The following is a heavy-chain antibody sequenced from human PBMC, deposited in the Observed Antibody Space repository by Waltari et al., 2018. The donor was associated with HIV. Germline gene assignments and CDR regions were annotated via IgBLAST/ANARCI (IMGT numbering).Heavy chain of an antibody. CDR1: EFMFDDYD. D-gene: IGHD3-16*01. V-gene: IGHV3-9*01. Sequence: QMVQSGGGLAQPGKSLRLSFSASEFMFDDYDMHWVRQAPGKGLEWVSGISRNGDTKTYAAPVKGRFVISRDNALSFLYLQMNSLRPEDTALYFCANSDGYYGGGTGAFDIWGQGTMVIVSS. CDR2: ISRNGDTK. J-gene: IGHJ3*02. CDR3: ANSDGYYGGGTGAFDI.